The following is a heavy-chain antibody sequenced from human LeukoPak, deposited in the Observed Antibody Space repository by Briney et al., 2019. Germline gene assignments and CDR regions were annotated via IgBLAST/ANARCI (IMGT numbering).Heavy chain of an antibody. Sequence: SQTLSLTCAVSGGSISSGGYSWSWIRQPPGKGLEWIGYIYHSGSTYYNPSLKSRVTISVDRSKNQFSLKLSSVTAADTAVYYCARFRGYNSAFDIWGQGTMVTVSS. CDR1: GGSISSGGYS. V-gene: IGHV4-30-2*01. D-gene: IGHD5-18*01. CDR3: ARFRGYNSAFDI. CDR2: IYHSGST. J-gene: IGHJ3*02.